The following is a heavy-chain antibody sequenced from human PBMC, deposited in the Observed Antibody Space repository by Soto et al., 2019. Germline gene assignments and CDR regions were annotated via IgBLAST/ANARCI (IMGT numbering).Heavy chain of an antibody. Sequence: GGSLRLSCEASEFTISECSMNWVRQTPGKEQECLAYITIRTGNVHYAESVKGRFTISRDNAKNSLYLQMNSLRDEDTAVYYCARDKNYDFWSGSRRFDYWGQGTLVTVSS. CDR1: EFTISECS. CDR3: ARDKNYDFWSGSRRFDY. CDR2: ITIRTGNV. D-gene: IGHD3-3*01. V-gene: IGHV3-48*02. J-gene: IGHJ4*02.